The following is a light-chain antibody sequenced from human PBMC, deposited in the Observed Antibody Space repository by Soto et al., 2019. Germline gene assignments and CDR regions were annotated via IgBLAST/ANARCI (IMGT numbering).Light chain of an antibody. J-gene: IGLJ1*01. Sequence: QSVLTQPASVSGSPGQSITISCTGTSSDVGGYNYVSWYQQHPGKAPKLMIYEVSNRPSGVSNRFSGPKSGNTASLTISGLQAEDEADYYCSSYTSSSTHYVFGTGTKLTVL. CDR1: SSDVGGYNY. CDR2: EVS. V-gene: IGLV2-14*01. CDR3: SSYTSSSTHYV.